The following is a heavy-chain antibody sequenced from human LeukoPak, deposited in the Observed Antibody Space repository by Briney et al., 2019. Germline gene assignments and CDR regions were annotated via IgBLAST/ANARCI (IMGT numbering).Heavy chain of an antibody. CDR1: GGSISSGSYY. V-gene: IGHV4-61*02. CDR2: IYTSGST. CDR3: ARVSRRYCTNGVCYLSGAVFDY. D-gene: IGHD2-8*01. Sequence: SETLSLTCTVSGGSISSGSYYWSWIRQPAGKGLEWIGRIYTSGSTNYNPSLKSRVTISVDTSKNQFSLKLSSVTAADTAVYYCARVSRRYCTNGVCYLSGAVFDYWGQGTLVTVSS. J-gene: IGHJ4*02.